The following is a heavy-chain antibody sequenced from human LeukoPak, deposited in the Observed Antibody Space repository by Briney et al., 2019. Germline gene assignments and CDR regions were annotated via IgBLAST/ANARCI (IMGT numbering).Heavy chain of an antibody. CDR3: ARHRMYYYDSSGRGVADAFDI. Sequence: SETLPLTCTVSGGSISSSSYYWGWIRQPPGKGLEWIGSIYYSGSTYYNPSLKSRVTISVDTSKNQFSLKLSSVTAADTAVYYCARHRMYYYDSSGRGVADAFDIWGQGTMVTVSS. CDR1: GGSISSSSYY. D-gene: IGHD3-22*01. V-gene: IGHV4-39*01. J-gene: IGHJ3*02. CDR2: IYYSGST.